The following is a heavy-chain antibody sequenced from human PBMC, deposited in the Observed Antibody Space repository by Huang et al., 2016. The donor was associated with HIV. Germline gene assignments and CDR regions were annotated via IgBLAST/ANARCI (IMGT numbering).Heavy chain of an antibody. CDR1: GYIHG. CDR2: INTYNSNT. V-gene: IGHV1-18*01. J-gene: IGHJ3*01. D-gene: IGHD5-12*01. Sequence: QVQLVQSGAEVKKPGASVKVSCKASGYIHGFSWVRQAPGHGLEWMGWINTYNSNTKYGQKFQGRGTMTSDTSTTTAYMELRSLTSDDTAVYYCARDSGYKPDDFDLWGQGTMVTVSS. CDR3: ARDSGYKPDDFDL.